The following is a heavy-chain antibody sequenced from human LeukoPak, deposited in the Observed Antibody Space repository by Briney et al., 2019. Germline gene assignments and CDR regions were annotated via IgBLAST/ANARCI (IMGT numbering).Heavy chain of an antibody. D-gene: IGHD3-22*01. V-gene: IGHV4-30-4*01. J-gene: IGHJ4*02. CDR1: GASISSGDYY. CDR3: ARGRGVPYYYDSSGYYPADY. CDR2: IYYSGST. Sequence: PSETLSLTRTVSGASISSGDYYWRWIRQPPGKGLECIGHIYYSGSTYYNPSLKSRVTISVDTSKNQFSLKLSSVTAADTAVYYCARGRGVPYYYDSSGYYPADYWGQGTLVTVSS.